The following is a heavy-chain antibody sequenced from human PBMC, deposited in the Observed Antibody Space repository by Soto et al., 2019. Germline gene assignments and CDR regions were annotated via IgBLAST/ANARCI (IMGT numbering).Heavy chain of an antibody. V-gene: IGHV3-66*01. Sequence: HPGGSLRLSCAASGFTVSSNYMSWVRQAPGKGLEWVSVIYSGGSTYYADSVKGRFTISRDNSKNTLYLQMNSLRAEDTAVYYCARDWFVGEEINDYFDYWAQGNLVTVSS. CDR2: IYSGGST. D-gene: IGHD3-10*01. J-gene: IGHJ4*02. CDR1: GFTVSSNY. CDR3: ARDWFVGEEINDYFDY.